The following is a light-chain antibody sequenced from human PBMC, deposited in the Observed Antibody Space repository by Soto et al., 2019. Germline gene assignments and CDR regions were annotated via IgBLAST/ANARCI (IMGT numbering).Light chain of an antibody. CDR3: QQDTTYSPWT. CDR1: HIIDRW. J-gene: IGKJ1*01. CDR2: HAS. Sequence: DVKMSQSPSTLPACVENRVTITWRARHIIDRWLAWYQQRPGNAPKILIYHASSLETGVPSRFSGSGSGTEFTLTIISFQPDDFATHYCQQDTTYSPWTFAEGTRLDIK. V-gene: IGKV1-5*01.